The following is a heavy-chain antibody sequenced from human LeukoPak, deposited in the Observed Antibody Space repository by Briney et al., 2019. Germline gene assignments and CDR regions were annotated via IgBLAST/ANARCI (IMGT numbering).Heavy chain of an antibody. Sequence: GGSLRLSCAASGFTFSDYYMSWLRQAPGKGLEWVSYISSSGSTIYYADSVKGRLTISRDNAKNSLYLQMNSLRAEDTAVYYCARSADSSGYNAFDIWGQGTMVTVSS. CDR1: GFTFSDYY. D-gene: IGHD3-22*01. CDR2: ISSSGSTI. V-gene: IGHV3-11*04. J-gene: IGHJ3*02. CDR3: ARSADSSGYNAFDI.